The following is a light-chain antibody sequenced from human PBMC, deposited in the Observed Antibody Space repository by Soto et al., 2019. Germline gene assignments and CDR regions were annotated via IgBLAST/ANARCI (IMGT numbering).Light chain of an antibody. J-gene: IGKJ1*01. Sequence: EIVMTQSPATLSVSPGERATFSCRASQSVNSNLAWYQLKPGQPPRLLVYGASIRATDIPARFSGSGSGTDYTLTISSLQPEDFAVYYCQQDGSSPWTFGQGTKVDIK. CDR3: QQDGSSPWT. CDR2: GAS. V-gene: IGKV3-15*01. CDR1: QSVNSN.